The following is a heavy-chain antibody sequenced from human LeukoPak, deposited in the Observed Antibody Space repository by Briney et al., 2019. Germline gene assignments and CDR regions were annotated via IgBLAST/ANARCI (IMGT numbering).Heavy chain of an antibody. D-gene: IGHD4-4*01. Sequence: SVKVSCKASGGTFSSYAISWVRQAPGQGLEWMGRIIPILGIANYAQKFQGRVTITADKSTSTAYMELSSLRSEDTAVYYCARGFSDYRYFDYWGQGTLVTVSS. J-gene: IGHJ4*02. CDR2: IIPILGIA. V-gene: IGHV1-69*04. CDR3: ARGFSDYRYFDY. CDR1: GGTFSSYA.